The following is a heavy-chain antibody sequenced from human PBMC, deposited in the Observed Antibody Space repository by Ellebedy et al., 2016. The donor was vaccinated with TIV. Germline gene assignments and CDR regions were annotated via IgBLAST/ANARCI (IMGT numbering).Heavy chain of an antibody. CDR1: GFTVSSNY. D-gene: IGHD1-26*01. CDR3: AKWGVGGKHGMDV. Sequence: GESLKISCAASGFTVSSNYMSWVRQAPGKGLEWVSVIYSGGSTYYADSVKGRFTISRDNSKNTLYLQMGSLRAEDMAVYYCAKWGVGGKHGMDVWGQGTTVTVSS. J-gene: IGHJ6*02. CDR2: IYSGGST. V-gene: IGHV3-66*01.